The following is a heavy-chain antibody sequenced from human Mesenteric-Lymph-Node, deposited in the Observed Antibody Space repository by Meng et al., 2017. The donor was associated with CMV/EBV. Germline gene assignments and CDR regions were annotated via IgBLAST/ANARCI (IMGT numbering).Heavy chain of an antibody. V-gene: IGHV3-48*03. J-gene: IGHJ4*02. CDR2: ISSGGTAI. D-gene: IGHD3-9*01. CDR3: ARHNLLTGWDV. CDR1: GFIFSSYE. Sequence: GESLKISCATSGFIFSSYEMNWVRQAPGKGLEWVSYISSGGTAIYYADSVKGRFTVSRDDAKRSLHLLMNNLRDEDTAVYYCARHNLLTGWDVWGQGTLVTVSS.